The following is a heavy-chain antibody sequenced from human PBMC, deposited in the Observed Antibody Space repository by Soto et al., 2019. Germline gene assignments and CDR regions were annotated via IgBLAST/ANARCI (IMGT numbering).Heavy chain of an antibody. CDR1: GFTFSAYG. D-gene: IGHD2-15*01. V-gene: IGHV3-33*01. Sequence: QVQLVESGGGVVQPGGSLRLSCAASGFTFSAYGMHRVRQAPGKGLEWVALIWHDGSNEYYGDSVKGRFTISRDNSKDTLYLQIDSLRGEDTAVYYCARDFSTYCTGGSCPFDYWGQGTLVIVSS. CDR3: ARDFSTYCTGGSCPFDY. J-gene: IGHJ4*02. CDR2: IWHDGSNE.